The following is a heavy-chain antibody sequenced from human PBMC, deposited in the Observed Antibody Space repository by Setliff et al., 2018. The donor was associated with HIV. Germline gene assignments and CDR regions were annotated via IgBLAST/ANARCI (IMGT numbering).Heavy chain of an antibody. J-gene: IGHJ6*02. D-gene: IGHD3-16*01. V-gene: IGHV3-7*01. CDR2: INQVESEK. CDR3: VRGKRYAYTSGGLDV. Sequence: PGGSLRLSCAASGFTFSSFWMSWVRQAPGKGLEWVANINQVESEKYYVDSVKGRFTISRDNAKNSLYLQMNSLEVEDTAIYFCVRGKRYAYTSGGLDVWGQGTTVTVSS. CDR1: GFTFSSFW.